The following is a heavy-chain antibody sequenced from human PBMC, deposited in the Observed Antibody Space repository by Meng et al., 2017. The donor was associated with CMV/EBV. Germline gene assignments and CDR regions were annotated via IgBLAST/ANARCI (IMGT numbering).Heavy chain of an antibody. D-gene: IGHD6-13*01. CDR3: AGGLRQAAAEY. Sequence: ASVQVSCKASGYTFASYDINWVRQATGQGLEWMGWMNPNSGNTGYAQKFQGRVTMTRNTSISTAYMELSSLRSEDTAVYDCAGGLRQAAAEYWGQGTLVTVSS. J-gene: IGHJ4*02. CDR1: GYTFASYD. CDR2: MNPNSGNT. V-gene: IGHV1-8*01.